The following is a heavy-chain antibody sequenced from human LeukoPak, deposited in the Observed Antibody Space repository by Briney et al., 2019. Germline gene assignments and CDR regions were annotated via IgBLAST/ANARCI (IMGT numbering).Heavy chain of an antibody. J-gene: IGHJ4*02. D-gene: IGHD1-26*01. Sequence: ASVKGSCKASGYTFTSYGISWVRQAPGQGLEWMGWISAYNGNTNYAQKLQGRVTMTTDTSTSTAYMELRSLRSDDTAVYYCARVTLVGATPRWVSRFDYWGQGTLVTVSS. CDR1: GYTFTSYG. V-gene: IGHV1-18*01. CDR3: ARVTLVGATPRWVSRFDY. CDR2: ISAYNGNT.